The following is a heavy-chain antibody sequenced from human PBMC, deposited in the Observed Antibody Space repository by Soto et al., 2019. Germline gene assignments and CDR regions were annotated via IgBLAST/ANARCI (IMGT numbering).Heavy chain of an antibody. V-gene: IGHV1-69*06. CDR1: GGTFSSYA. J-gene: IGHJ6*02. D-gene: IGHD6-6*01. CDR3: ARAVRVPGGLYSSSLWSPYYYYGMDV. Sequence: ASVKVSCKASGGTFSSYAISWVRQAPGQGLEWMGGIIPIFGTANYAQKFQGRVTITADKSTSTAYIELSSLRSEDTAVYYCARAVRVPGGLYSSSLWSPYYYYGMDVWGQGTTVTVSS. CDR2: IIPIFGTA.